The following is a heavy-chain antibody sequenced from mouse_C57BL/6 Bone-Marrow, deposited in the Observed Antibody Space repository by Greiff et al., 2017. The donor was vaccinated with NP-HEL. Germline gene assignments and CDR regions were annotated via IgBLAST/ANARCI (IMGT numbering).Heavy chain of an antibody. CDR2: IYPGGGYT. J-gene: IGHJ1*03. V-gene: IGHV1-63*01. Sequence: LEESGAELVRPGTSVKMSCKASGYTFTNYWIGWAKQRPGHGLEWIGDIYPGGGYTNYNDKFKGKATLTADKSPSTAYMQFSSLTSEDSAIYYCARYGYGSLYWYFDVCGTGTAVTVSS. CDR1: GYTFTNYW. CDR3: ARYGYGSLYWYFDV. D-gene: IGHD1-1*01.